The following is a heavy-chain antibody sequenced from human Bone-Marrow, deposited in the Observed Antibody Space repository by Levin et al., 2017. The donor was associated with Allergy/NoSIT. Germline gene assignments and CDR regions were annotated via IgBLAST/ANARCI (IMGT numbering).Heavy chain of an antibody. J-gene: IGHJ3*02. Sequence: GALRLSCTASGFTFSDYSMTWVRQAPGKGLEWVSSIDSISSYMYYADSLQGRFTVSRDNAKSSLYLQMNSLRAEDTAVYYCARDEKAGTTFGSVDIWGQGTKVIVSS. V-gene: IGHV3-21*01. D-gene: IGHD1/OR15-1a*01. CDR2: IDSISSYM. CDR3: ARDEKAGTTFGSVDI. CDR1: GFTFSDYS.